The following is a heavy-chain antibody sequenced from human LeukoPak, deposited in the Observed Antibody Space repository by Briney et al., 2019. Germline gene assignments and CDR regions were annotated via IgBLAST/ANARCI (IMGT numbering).Heavy chain of an antibody. V-gene: IGHV1-69-2*01. J-gene: IGHJ4*02. CDR2: VDPEDGET. CDR3: ARTDCSSTSCLSSRY. CDR1: GYTFTDYY. Sequence: ASVKVSCKVSGYTFTDYYMHWVQQAPGKGLEWMGLVDPEDGETIYAEKFQGRVTMTRNTSISTAYMELSSLRSEDTAVYYCARTDCSSTSCLSSRYWGQGTLVTVSS. D-gene: IGHD2-2*01.